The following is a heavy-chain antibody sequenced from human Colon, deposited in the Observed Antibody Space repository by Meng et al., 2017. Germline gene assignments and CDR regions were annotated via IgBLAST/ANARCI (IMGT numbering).Heavy chain of an antibody. CDR2: IDRSGTT. CDR1: GYSISTAYY. J-gene: IGHJ4*02. CDR3: ARTIYSSSVDY. D-gene: IGHD3-22*01. Sequence: QVQLQEWGPGLVKPSETLSLSCSVSGYSISTAYYWGWIRQTPGKGLEWIASIDRSGTTYYNPSLESRVTISVDTSKNHFSLRLNSVTAADTAVYFCARTIYSSSVDYWGQGTLVTVSS. V-gene: IGHV4-38-2*01.